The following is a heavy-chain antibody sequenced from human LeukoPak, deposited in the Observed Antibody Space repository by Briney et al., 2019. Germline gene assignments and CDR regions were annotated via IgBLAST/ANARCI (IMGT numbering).Heavy chain of an antibody. V-gene: IGHV1-69*13. Sequence: SVKVSCKASGGTFSSYAISWVRQAPGQGLEWMGGIIPILGTANYAQKFQGRVTITADESTSTAYMELSSLRSEETAVYYCAGAQYYDILTGYEVFDYWGQGTLVTVSS. J-gene: IGHJ4*02. CDR1: GGTFSSYA. CDR2: IIPILGTA. D-gene: IGHD3-9*01. CDR3: AGAQYYDILTGYEVFDY.